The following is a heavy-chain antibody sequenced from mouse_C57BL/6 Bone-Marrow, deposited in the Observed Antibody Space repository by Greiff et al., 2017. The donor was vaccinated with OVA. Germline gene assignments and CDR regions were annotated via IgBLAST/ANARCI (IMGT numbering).Heavy chain of an antibody. V-gene: IGHV5-6*02. D-gene: IGHD4-1*01. CDR1: GFTFSSYG. CDR2: ISSGGSYT. CDR3: ARPGNAY. Sequence: DVKLQESGGDLVKPGGSLKLSCAASGFTFSSYGMSWVRQTPDKRLEWVATISSGGSYTYYPDSVKGRFTISRDNAKNTLYLQMSSLKSEDTAMYYCARPGNAYWGQGTLVTVSA. J-gene: IGHJ3*01.